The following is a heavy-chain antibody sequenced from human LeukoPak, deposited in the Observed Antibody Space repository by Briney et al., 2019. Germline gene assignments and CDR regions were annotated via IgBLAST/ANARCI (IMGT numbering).Heavy chain of an antibody. D-gene: IGHD1-14*01. CDR2: ISGSGDST. J-gene: IGHJ4*02. Sequence: GGSLRLSCAGSGFTFSTSFMHWFRQAPGKGLEWVSGISGSGDSTYYVDSVKGRFTISRDNSKSTLYLHMNSLRAEDTAIYYCAKQRSEVPVAASNYWGQGTLVTVSS. CDR3: AKQRSEVPVAASNY. V-gene: IGHV3-23*01. CDR1: GFTFSTSF.